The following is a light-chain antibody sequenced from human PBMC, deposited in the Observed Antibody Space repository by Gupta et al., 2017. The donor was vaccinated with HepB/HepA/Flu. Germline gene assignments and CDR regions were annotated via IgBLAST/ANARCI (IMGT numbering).Light chain of an antibody. Sequence: DIVMIQAPDSLAVSLGERATINSKSSQSVLYSSNNKNYLAWYQQKPGQPPKLLIYWASTRESGVPDRFSGSGSGTDFTLTISSLQAEDVAVYYCQQYYSTPVTFGGGTKVEIK. CDR1: QSVLYSSNNKNY. J-gene: IGKJ4*01. CDR2: WAS. CDR3: QQYYSTPVT. V-gene: IGKV4-1*01.